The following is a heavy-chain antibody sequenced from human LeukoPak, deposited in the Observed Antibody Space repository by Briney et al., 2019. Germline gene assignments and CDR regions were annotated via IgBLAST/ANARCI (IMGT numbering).Heavy chain of an antibody. Sequence: GGSLRLSCAASGFTFSSYAMSWVRQAPGKGLEWVSTISRSGVATYYANSVKGRFTISRDNSKNTAYLQMSSLRAEDTAMYYCAKHSHDGSAPYYEVQLDYWGQGTLVTVSS. V-gene: IGHV3-23*01. J-gene: IGHJ4*02. CDR2: ISRSGVAT. D-gene: IGHD3-22*01. CDR1: GFTFSSYA. CDR3: AKHSHDGSAPYYEVQLDY.